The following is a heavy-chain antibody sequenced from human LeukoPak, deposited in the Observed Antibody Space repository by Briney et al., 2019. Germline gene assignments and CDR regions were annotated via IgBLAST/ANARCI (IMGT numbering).Heavy chain of an antibody. V-gene: IGHV3-30*14. Sequence: GGSLRLSCAASGFTFSSYAMHWVRQAPGKGLEWVAVISYDGSNKYYADSVKGRFTISRDNSKNTLYVDMSSLRPEDTAVYYCVKDRGGDSVFDYWGQGTLVTVSS. CDR1: GFTFSSYA. CDR3: VKDRGGDSVFDY. D-gene: IGHD4-17*01. J-gene: IGHJ4*02. CDR2: ISYDGSNK.